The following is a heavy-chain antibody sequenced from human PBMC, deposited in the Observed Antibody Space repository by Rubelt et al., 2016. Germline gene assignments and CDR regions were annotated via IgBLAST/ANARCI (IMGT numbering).Heavy chain of an antibody. CDR1: GGSFSGYY. Sequence: QVQLQQWGAGLLKPSETLSLTCAVYGGSFSGYYWSWIRQPPGKGLEWIGSLYYSGSTYYSPSLKSRVTISVDTSKNQFSLNLTSVTAADTAVYYCARRSGSYYYYAMDVWGQGTTVTVSS. V-gene: IGHV4-34*01. CDR2: LYYSGST. D-gene: IGHD1-26*01. J-gene: IGHJ6*02. CDR3: ARRSGSYYYYAMDV.